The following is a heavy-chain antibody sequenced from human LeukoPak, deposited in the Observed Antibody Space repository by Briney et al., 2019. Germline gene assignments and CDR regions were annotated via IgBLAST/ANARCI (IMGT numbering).Heavy chain of an antibody. Sequence: GGSLGLSCAGSGFTIDSYSMQGVRLSLGKGLEWVSRIDWNSRSTVYADSVRGRFTISRDNAKNSLYLQMNSLRPEDTALYYCARDRRPLTGYNAQDYWGQGTLVTVSS. CDR3: ARDRRPLTGYNAQDY. V-gene: IGHV3-9*01. D-gene: IGHD3-9*01. CDR2: IDWNSRST. CDR1: GFTIDSYS. J-gene: IGHJ4*02.